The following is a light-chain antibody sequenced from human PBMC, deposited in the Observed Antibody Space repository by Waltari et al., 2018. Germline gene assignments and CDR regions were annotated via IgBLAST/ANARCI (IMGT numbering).Light chain of an antibody. J-gene: IGLJ1*01. Sequence: QSFLTQPPSASGTPGQTGTISCSGSDSNVAVNPVHWYQQFPETAPKLLISSHHQRPSGVPDRFSGSKSGTSASLSISGLQSADEAVYYCAAWDDSLHAYVFGAGTEVTV. V-gene: IGLV1-44*01. CDR2: SHH. CDR1: DSNVAVNP. CDR3: AAWDDSLHAYV.